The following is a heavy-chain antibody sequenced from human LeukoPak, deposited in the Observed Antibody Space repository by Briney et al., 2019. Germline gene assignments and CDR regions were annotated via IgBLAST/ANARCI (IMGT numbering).Heavy chain of an antibody. Sequence: SETLSLTCAVSGGSISSGGYSWSWIRQPPGKGLEWIGYIYHSGSTYYNPSLKSRVTISVDRSKNQFSLKLSSVTAADTAVYYCARSLLWFGYGMDVWGQGTTVTVSS. CDR1: GGSISSGGYS. CDR2: IYHSGST. CDR3: ARSLLWFGYGMDV. J-gene: IGHJ6*02. V-gene: IGHV4-30-2*02. D-gene: IGHD3-10*01.